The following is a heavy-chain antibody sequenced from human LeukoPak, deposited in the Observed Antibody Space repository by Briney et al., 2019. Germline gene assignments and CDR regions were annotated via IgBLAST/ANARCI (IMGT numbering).Heavy chain of an antibody. J-gene: IGHJ4*02. CDR2: ISFSGNT. D-gene: IGHD6-13*01. Sequence: SETLSLTCTVSSVSTSGAYWGWIRQPPGKGLEWIGYISFSGNTKYNASLKSRVSISVDTSKNQFSLKLRSVTSADTAVYYCARTGGIAPTWGQGTLVTVSS. V-gene: IGHV4-59*13. CDR3: ARTGGIAPT. CDR1: SVSTSGAY.